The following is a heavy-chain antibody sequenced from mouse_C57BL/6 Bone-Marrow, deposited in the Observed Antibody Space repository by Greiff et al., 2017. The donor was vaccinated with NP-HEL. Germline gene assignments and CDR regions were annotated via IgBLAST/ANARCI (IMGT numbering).Heavy chain of an antibody. CDR1: GYSFTGYY. Sequence: EVKLKESGPELVKPGASVKISCKASGYSFTGYYMHWVKQSHGNILDWIGYIYPYNGVSSYNQKFKGKATLTVDKYSSTAYMELRSLTSEDSAVYYCASRAYYGSWYFDVWGTGTTVTVSS. D-gene: IGHD1-1*01. CDR2: IYPYNGVS. CDR3: ASRAYYGSWYFDV. V-gene: IGHV1-31*01. J-gene: IGHJ1*03.